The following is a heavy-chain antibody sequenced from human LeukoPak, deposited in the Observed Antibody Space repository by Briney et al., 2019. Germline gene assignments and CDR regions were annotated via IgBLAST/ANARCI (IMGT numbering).Heavy chain of an antibody. Sequence: ASVKVSCKASGYTFTSYDINWVRQATGQGLEWMGWMNPNSGNTGYAQKFQGRVTMTRNTSISTAYTELSSLRSEDTAVYYCARGTRYYGSGSYYYWGQGTLVTVSS. CDR1: GYTFTSYD. CDR2: MNPNSGNT. V-gene: IGHV1-8*01. CDR3: ARGTRYYGSGSYYY. J-gene: IGHJ4*02. D-gene: IGHD3-10*01.